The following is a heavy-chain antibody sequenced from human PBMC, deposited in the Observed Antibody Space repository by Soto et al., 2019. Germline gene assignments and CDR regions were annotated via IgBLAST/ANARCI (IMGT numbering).Heavy chain of an antibody. Sequence: QLPLQESGPGLVNPSETLSITCTVSGVSFSPNYWSWIRQPPGKGLEWVGYSYYPGSTSYNPSLNSRVSISLYASKSQFALSLRSVPAADTAVYFCPRLGAFYQSLDPWGAGTLVTGSS. CDR1: GVSFSPNY. J-gene: IGHJ5*02. CDR3: PRLGAFYQSLDP. CDR2: SYYPGST. D-gene: IGHD3-3*02. V-gene: IGHV4-59*08.